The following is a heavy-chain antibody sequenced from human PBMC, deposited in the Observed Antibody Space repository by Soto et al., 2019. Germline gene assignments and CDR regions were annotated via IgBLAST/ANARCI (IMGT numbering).Heavy chain of an antibody. CDR3: AKSPYSSGPVDY. D-gene: IGHD6-19*01. J-gene: IGHJ4*02. Sequence: EVQLVESGGGLVQPGRSLRLSCAASGFTFDDYAMHWVRQAPGKGLEWVSGISWNSGSIGYADSVKGRFTISRDNAKNSLYLQMNSLRAEDTALYYCAKSPYSSGPVDYWGQGTLVTVSS. V-gene: IGHV3-9*01. CDR1: GFTFDDYA. CDR2: ISWNSGSI.